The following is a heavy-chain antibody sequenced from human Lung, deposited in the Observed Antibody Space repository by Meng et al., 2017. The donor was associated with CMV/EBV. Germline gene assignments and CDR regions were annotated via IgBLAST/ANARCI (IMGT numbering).Heavy chain of an antibody. CDR3: ARARVVPAYYYGMDV. CDR1: GGSFSGYY. Sequence: SETXSLXXAVYGGSFSGYYWSWIRQPPGKGLEWIGEINHSGSTNYNPSLKSRVTISVDTSKNQFSLKLSSVTAADTAVYYCARARVVPAYYYGMDVWGQGTTVXVSS. CDR2: INHSGST. J-gene: IGHJ6*02. V-gene: IGHV4-34*01. D-gene: IGHD2-2*01.